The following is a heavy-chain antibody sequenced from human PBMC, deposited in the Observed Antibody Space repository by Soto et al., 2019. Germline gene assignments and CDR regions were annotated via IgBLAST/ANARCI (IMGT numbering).Heavy chain of an antibody. CDR1: GFTFSSYG. V-gene: IGHV3-33*01. D-gene: IGHD3-22*01. J-gene: IGHJ4*02. CDR2: IWYDGSNK. CDR3: ARDSSGYYYSPQSH. Sequence: PGGSLRLSCAASGFTFSSYGMHWVRQAPGKGLEWVAVIWYDGSNKYYADSVKGRFTISRDNSKNTLYLQMNSLRAEDTAVYYCARDSSGYYYSPQSHWGQGTLVTVSS.